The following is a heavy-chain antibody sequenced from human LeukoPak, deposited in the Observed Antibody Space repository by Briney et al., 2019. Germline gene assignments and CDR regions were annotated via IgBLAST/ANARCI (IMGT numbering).Heavy chain of an antibody. CDR3: ARPLPYYCSSTSCPGGWFDP. Sequence: GASVKVSCKASGYTFTSYDINWVRQATGHGLEWMGWMNPNSGNTGYAQKFQGRVTMTRNTSISTAYMELSSLRSEDTAVYYCARPLPYYCSSTSCPGGWFDPWGQGTLVTVSS. V-gene: IGHV1-8*01. CDR1: GYTFTSYD. J-gene: IGHJ5*02. D-gene: IGHD2-2*01. CDR2: MNPNSGNT.